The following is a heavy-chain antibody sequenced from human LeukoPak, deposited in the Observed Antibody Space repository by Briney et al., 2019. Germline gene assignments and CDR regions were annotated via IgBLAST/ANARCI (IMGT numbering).Heavy chain of an antibody. D-gene: IGHD3-10*01. CDR3: ARTLALYGSGSFFDF. CDR1: GFTFSNYA. V-gene: IGHV3-30-3*01. CDR2: ISYDGSIK. J-gene: IGHJ4*02. Sequence: GGSLRLSCAASGFTFSNYAMHWIRQAPGKGLGWVAVISYDGSIKYYADSLKGRFTISRDNSKNTLYLQMNSLRAEDTAVYYCARTLALYGSGSFFDFWGQGTLVTVSS.